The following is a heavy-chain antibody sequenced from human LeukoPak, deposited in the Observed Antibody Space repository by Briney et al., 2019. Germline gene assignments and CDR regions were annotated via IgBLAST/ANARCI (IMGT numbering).Heavy chain of an antibody. J-gene: IGHJ5*02. D-gene: IGHD2-2*01. CDR3: AREVLYGYCSSTSCSCWFDP. CDR1: GGSISSGGYY. CDR2: IYYSGST. Sequence: SPTLSLTCTVSGGSISSGGYYWSWIRQHPGKGLAWIGYIYYSGSTYYNPSLKSRVTISVDTSKNQFSLKLSSVTAADTAVYYCAREVLYGYCSSTSCSCWFDPWGQGTLVTVSS. V-gene: IGHV4-31*03.